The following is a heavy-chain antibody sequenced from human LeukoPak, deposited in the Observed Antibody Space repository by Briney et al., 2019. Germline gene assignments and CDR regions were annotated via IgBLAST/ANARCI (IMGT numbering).Heavy chain of an antibody. Sequence: SETLSLTCAVYGGSFSGYYWSWIRQPPGKGLEWIGEINHSGSTNYNPSLKSRVTISVDTSKNQFSLELSSVTAADTAVYYCARNPYSSSWYGIDYWGQGTLVTVSS. D-gene: IGHD6-13*01. CDR1: GGSFSGYY. CDR3: ARNPYSSSWYGIDY. V-gene: IGHV4-34*01. CDR2: INHSGST. J-gene: IGHJ4*02.